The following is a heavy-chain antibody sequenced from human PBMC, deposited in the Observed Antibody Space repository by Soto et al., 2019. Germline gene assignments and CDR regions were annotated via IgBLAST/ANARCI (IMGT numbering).Heavy chain of an antibody. D-gene: IGHD3-3*01. Sequence: SQTLSLTCAISGDSVSSNSAAWNWIRQSPSRGLEWLGRTYYRSKWYNDYAVSVKSRITINPDTSKNQLSLQLNSVTPEDTAVYYCARAAPPNYDFWSGYYKAYYYYYMDVWGKGTTVTVSS. CDR2: TYYRSKWYN. CDR1: GDSVSSNSAA. V-gene: IGHV6-1*01. CDR3: ARAAPPNYDFWSGYYKAYYYYYMDV. J-gene: IGHJ6*03.